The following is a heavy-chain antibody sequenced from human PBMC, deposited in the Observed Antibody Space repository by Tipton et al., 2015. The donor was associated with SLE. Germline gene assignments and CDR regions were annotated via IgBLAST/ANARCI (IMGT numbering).Heavy chain of an antibody. Sequence: SLRLSCAASGFTFSSYGMHWVRQAPGKGLAGVAFLRYDGSNKYYADSVKGRFTISRDNSKNTLYLQMNSLTAEDTAVYYCAREPSWGGNAFDTWGQGTMVTASS. CDR3: AREPSWGGNAFDT. D-gene: IGHD3-16*01. CDR2: LRYDGSNK. V-gene: IGHV3-30*02. CDR1: GFTFSSYG. J-gene: IGHJ3*02.